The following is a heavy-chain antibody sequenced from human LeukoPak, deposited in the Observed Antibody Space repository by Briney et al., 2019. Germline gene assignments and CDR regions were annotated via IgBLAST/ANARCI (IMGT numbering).Heavy chain of an antibody. CDR3: ARVEVEMATPSSDY. CDR2: ISSSSSYI. J-gene: IGHJ4*02. CDR1: GFTFSSYS. D-gene: IGHD5-24*01. Sequence: GGSLRLSCAASGFTFSSYSMNRVRHAPGKGLEWVSSISSSSSYIYYADSVKGRFTISRDNAKNSLYLQMNSLRAEDTAVYYCARVEVEMATPSSDYWGQGTLVTVSS. V-gene: IGHV3-21*01.